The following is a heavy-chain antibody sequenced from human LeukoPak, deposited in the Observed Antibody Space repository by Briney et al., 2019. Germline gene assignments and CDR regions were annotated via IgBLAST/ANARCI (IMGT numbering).Heavy chain of an antibody. CDR3: ARDRDYYGSWDAFDI. Sequence: PGGSLRLSCAASRFTFSSYWMSWVRQAPGKGLEWVANIKQDGSEKYYVDSVKGRFTISRDNAKNSLYLQMNSLRAEDTAVYYCARDRDYYGSWDAFDIWGQGTMVTVSS. J-gene: IGHJ3*02. CDR2: IKQDGSEK. D-gene: IGHD3-10*01. V-gene: IGHV3-7*05. CDR1: RFTFSSYW.